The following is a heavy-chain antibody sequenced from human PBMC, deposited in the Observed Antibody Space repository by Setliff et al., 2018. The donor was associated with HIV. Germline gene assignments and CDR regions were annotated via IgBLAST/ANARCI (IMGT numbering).Heavy chain of an antibody. D-gene: IGHD6-13*01. CDR3: ARGRYRSRWYDSDHYYIDV. CDR2: IYSRGST. V-gene: IGHV4-39*01. CDR1: GGSISSSSYY. Sequence: PSETLSLTCTVSGGSISSSSYYWGWIRQPPGKGLQWIGRIYSRGSTYYNPSLKSRVTISVDTSKNQFSLKLRSVTAAVTALYYCARGRYRSRWYDSDHYYIDVWGKGTTVTVSS. J-gene: IGHJ6*03.